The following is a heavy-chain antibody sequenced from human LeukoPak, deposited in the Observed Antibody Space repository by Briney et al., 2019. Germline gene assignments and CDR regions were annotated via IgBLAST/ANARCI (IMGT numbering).Heavy chain of an antibody. Sequence: ASETLSLTCTVSGGSISSSSYYWGWIRQPPGKGLEWIGSIYYSGSTYYNPSLKSRVTIPVDTSKNQFSLKLSSVTAADTAVYYCARHIVVVPAAMRNPFDYWGQGTLVTVSS. V-gene: IGHV4-39*01. D-gene: IGHD2-2*01. CDR2: IYYSGST. CDR3: ARHIVVVPAAMRNPFDY. CDR1: GGSISSSSYY. J-gene: IGHJ4*02.